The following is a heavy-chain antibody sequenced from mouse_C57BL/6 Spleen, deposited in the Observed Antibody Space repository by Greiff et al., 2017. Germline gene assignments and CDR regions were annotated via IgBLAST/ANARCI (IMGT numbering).Heavy chain of an antibody. D-gene: IGHD1-1*01. J-gene: IGHJ2*01. Sequence: QVQLQQSGAELVKPGASVKISCKASGYTFTDYYINWVKQRPGQGLEWIGKIGPGSGSTYYNAKFKGKATLTADKSSSTAYMQLSSLTSEDSAVYFCASPHYYGSTPYYFDYWGQGTTLTVSS. CDR1: GYTFTDYY. CDR2: IGPGSGST. CDR3: ASPHYYGSTPYYFDY. V-gene: IGHV1-77*01.